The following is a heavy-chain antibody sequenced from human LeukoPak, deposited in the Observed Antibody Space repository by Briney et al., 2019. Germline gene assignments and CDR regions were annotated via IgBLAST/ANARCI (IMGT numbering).Heavy chain of an antibody. J-gene: IGHJ4*02. CDR3: ARDGVRGFTATTPFDY. CDR2: ISSSGNNI. D-gene: IGHD4-17*01. CDR1: GITLSSYS. Sequence: PGGSLRLSCAASGITLSSYSMNWVRQAPGKGQEWVSSISSSGNNIYYADSVKGRFTISRDNAKNSLSLQMNSLRVEDTAVYYCARDGVRGFTATTPFDYWGPGTLVTVSS. V-gene: IGHV3-21*01.